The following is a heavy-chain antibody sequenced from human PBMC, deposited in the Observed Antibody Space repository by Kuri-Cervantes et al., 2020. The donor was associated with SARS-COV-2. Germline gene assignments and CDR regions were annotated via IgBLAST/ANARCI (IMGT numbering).Heavy chain of an antibody. CDR2: IYDSGST. J-gene: IGHJ6*02. D-gene: IGHD3-3*01. Sequence: LRPSGTVSGGSFSIGDYYRSWIRQPPGRGLEWIGYIYDSGSTYYNPSLKSRVTISVDTSKNQFSLKPSSVTAADTAVYYCARESSYITIFGVVKRYGMDVWGQGTTVTVSS. CDR3: ARESSYITIFGVVKRYGMDV. V-gene: IGHV4-30-4*01. CDR1: GGSFSIGDYY.